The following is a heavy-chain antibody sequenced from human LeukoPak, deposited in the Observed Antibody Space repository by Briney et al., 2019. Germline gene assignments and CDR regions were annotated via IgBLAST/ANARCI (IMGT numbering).Heavy chain of an antibody. D-gene: IGHD1-26*01. CDR3: ARDKRKGIVGSTNSYFDY. J-gene: IGHJ4*02. V-gene: IGHV3-11*04. Sequence: GGSLKLSCAASGFTFRDYYMAWIRQAPGKGLEWVSHISSSVTTVYYADSVRGRFTLSRDNAKNSVSLQMNSLRAEDTAVYYCARDKRKGIVGSTNSYFDYWGQGTLVTVSS. CDR2: ISSSVTTV. CDR1: GFTFRDYY.